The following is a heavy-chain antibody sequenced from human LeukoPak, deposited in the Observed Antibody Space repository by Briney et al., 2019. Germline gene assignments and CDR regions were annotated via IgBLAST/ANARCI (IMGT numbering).Heavy chain of an antibody. CDR1: GYTFTSYG. D-gene: IGHD3-10*01. CDR3: ARDVGLLLWFGEHRGFPDV. V-gene: IGHV1-18*01. Sequence: ASVKVSCKASGYTFTSYGISWVRQAPGQGLEWMGWISAYNGNTKYAQKLQGRVTMTTDTSTSTAYMELRSLRSDDTAVYYCARDVGLLLWFGEHRGFPDVWGKGTTVTVSS. CDR2: ISAYNGNT. J-gene: IGHJ6*04.